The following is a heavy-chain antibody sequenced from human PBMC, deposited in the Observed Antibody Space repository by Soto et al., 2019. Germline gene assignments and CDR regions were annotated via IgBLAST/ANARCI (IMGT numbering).Heavy chain of an antibody. CDR2: IYWNDDA. Sequence: QITLKESGPTLMKPTQTLTLTCSFSGFSLSTHEVGVVWIRQPPGKALEWLALIYWNDDARYSPSLQNRLTITKDTSKNQVVLTMTNMDPVYTATYYCVHDGKLGYTGYDRFDYWGQGILVTVSS. D-gene: IGHD5-12*01. CDR1: GFSLSTHEVG. V-gene: IGHV2-5*01. CDR3: VHDGKLGYTGYDRFDY. J-gene: IGHJ4*02.